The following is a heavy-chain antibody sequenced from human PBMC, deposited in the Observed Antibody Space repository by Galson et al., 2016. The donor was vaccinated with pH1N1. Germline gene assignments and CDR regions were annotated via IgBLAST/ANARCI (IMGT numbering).Heavy chain of an antibody. CDR1: GGSISVGDYY. Sequence: TLSLTCSVSGGSISVGDYYWSWIRQHPGKGLEWIGYIYHSGSTHYNPSLKSRVTISVDTSKNEFSLKLNSVTATDTAVYYCARARAPEYFDWLSYFDSWGQGTPVTVSS. D-gene: IGHD3-9*01. J-gene: IGHJ4*02. CDR3: ARARAPEYFDWLSYFDS. V-gene: IGHV4-31*03. CDR2: IYHSGST.